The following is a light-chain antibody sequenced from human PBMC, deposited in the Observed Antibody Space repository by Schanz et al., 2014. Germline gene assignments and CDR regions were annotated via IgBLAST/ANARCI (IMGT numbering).Light chain of an antibody. V-gene: IGLV2-14*01. CDR2: DVI. Sequence: QSALTQPASVSGSPGQSITISCTGTSSDVGGYDYVSWYQQHPGKAPKLIIYDVINRPSGVSNRFSGSKSGNTASLTISGLQAEDEADYYCSAYVQGRNFVAFGGGTKLTVL. J-gene: IGLJ2*01. CDR1: SSDVGGYDY. CDR3: SAYVQGRNFVA.